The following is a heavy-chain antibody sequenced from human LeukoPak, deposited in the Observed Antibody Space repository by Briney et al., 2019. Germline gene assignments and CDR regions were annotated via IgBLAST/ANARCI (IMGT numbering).Heavy chain of an antibody. D-gene: IGHD5-24*01. CDR1: GGSISSYY. Sequence: SETLSLTCTVSGGSISSYYWSWIRQPPGKGLEWIGYIYYSGSTNYNPSLKSRVTISVDTSKNQFSLKLSSVTAADTAVYYSARYIDGGDYYFDYWGQGTLVTVSS. J-gene: IGHJ4*02. V-gene: IGHV4-59*01. CDR3: ARYIDGGDYYFDY. CDR2: IYYSGST.